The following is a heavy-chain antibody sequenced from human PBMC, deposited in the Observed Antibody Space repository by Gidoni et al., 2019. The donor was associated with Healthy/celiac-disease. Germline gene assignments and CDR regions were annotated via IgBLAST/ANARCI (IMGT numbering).Heavy chain of an antibody. CDR1: GFTFSSYA. V-gene: IGHV3-30-3*01. J-gene: IGHJ3*02. D-gene: IGHD3-10*01. CDR2: ISYDGSNK. Sequence: QVQLVASGGGVVQPGRSLRPSCAASGFTFSSYAMHWVSQAPGKGLEWVAVISYDGSNKYYADSVKGRFTISRDNSKNTLYLQMNSLRAEDTAVYYCAREGYYYGSGSYYNAIPDAFDIWGQGTMVTVSS. CDR3: AREGYYYGSGSYYNAIPDAFDI.